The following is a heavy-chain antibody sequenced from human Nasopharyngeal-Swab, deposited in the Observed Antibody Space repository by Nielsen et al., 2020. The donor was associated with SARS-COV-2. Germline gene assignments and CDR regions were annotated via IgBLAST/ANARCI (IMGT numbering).Heavy chain of an antibody. CDR2: FGSVGDT. V-gene: IGHV3-13*01. Sequence: GGSLRLSCAASGFTFSSYDMHWVRQAAGRGLEWVPGFGSVGDTDYLSSVKGRFTISREDGKNSLYLQMNSLRVGDTAVYYCARAVWAVAGPVGAFDIWGQGTKVTVSS. D-gene: IGHD6-19*01. CDR3: ARAVWAVAGPVGAFDI. CDR1: GFTFSSYD. J-gene: IGHJ3*02.